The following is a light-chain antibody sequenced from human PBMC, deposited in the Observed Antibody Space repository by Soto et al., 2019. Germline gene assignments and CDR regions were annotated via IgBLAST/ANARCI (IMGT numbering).Light chain of an antibody. Sequence: ETVMTHSPATLSVSPGERATLSCRASQNIGSQLAWYQQKPGQTPRLLIYGASTRATGISGRFSGSGSGTEFTLTISNLQSEDFAVYYCQQYNNWPLTFGGGTKVEIK. CDR1: QNIGSQ. V-gene: IGKV3D-15*01. CDR2: GAS. J-gene: IGKJ4*01. CDR3: QQYNNWPLT.